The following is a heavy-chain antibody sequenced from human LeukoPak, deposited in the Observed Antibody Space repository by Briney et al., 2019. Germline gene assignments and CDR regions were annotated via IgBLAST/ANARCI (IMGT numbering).Heavy chain of an antibody. CDR2: INHSGST. CDR3: ARGHHGSGSYSGY. CDR1: GGSFSGYY. D-gene: IGHD3-10*01. J-gene: IGHJ4*02. Sequence: SETLSLTCAVYGGSFSGYYWSWIRQPPGKGLEWIGEINHSGSTNYNPSLKSRVTISVGTSKSQFSLKLSSVTAADTAVYYCARGHHGSGSYSGYWGQGTLVTVSS. V-gene: IGHV4-34*01.